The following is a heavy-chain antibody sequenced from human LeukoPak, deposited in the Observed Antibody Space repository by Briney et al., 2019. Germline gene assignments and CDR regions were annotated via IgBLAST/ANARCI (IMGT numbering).Heavy chain of an antibody. Sequence: GGSLRLSCAASGFTFSSYAMSWVRQAPGKGLEWVSLINNSGGRTYYADSVKGRFTISRDDSKNTLYLQMNSLRAEDTAVYYCAKTAAAEGGYWGQGTLVTVSS. V-gene: IGHV3-23*01. CDR3: AKTAAAEGGY. J-gene: IGHJ4*02. CDR2: INNSGGRT. D-gene: IGHD6-13*01. CDR1: GFTFSSYA.